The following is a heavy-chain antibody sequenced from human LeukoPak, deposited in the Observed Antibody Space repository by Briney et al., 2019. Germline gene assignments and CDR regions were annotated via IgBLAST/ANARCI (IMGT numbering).Heavy chain of an antibody. D-gene: IGHD5-24*01. J-gene: IGHJ4*02. CDR3: ARDVRGDGYNLSDY. CDR2: IYYSGST. Sequence: SETLSLTCTVSGGSIKTNYWSWIRQPPGKGLEWIGYIYYSGSTNYNPSLKSRVTILVDTSKNQFSLKLSSVTAADTAVYYCARDVRGDGYNLSDYWGQGTLVTVSS. V-gene: IGHV4-59*12. CDR1: GGSIKTNY.